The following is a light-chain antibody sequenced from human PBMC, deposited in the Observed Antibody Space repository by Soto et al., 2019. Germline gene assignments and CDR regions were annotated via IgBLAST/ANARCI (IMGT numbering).Light chain of an antibody. V-gene: IGKV3D-15*01. CDR3: QQYHNWTPLT. CDR1: QSVNST. CDR2: GPS. Sequence: EIVMTQSPATLSVSPGERAPHYCRASQSVNSTLSWLQQKPGQAPRLLLNGPSTRDTGIPARFSDSGSGKEFTLTISSLQSDDFSVYYCQQYHNWTPLTFGGGTKVVSK. J-gene: IGKJ4*01.